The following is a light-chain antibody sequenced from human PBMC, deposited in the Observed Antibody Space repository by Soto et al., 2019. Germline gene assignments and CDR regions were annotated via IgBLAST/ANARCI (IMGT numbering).Light chain of an antibody. V-gene: IGLV7-43*01. Sequence: QAVVTQEPSLTVSPGGTVTLTCASSTGAVTSGNYASWFQQFPGQPPRTLIYTTNNRHSWTPARFSGSLLGGRAALTLSGAQPEDEADYYCLLYYGGAHLVFGGGIKLTVL. CDR1: TGAVTSGNY. CDR2: TTN. CDR3: LLYYGGAHLV. J-gene: IGLJ3*02.